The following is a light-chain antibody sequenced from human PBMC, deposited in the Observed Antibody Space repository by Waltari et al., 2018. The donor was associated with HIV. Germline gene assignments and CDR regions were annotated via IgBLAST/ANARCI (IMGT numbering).Light chain of an antibody. CDR3: QKYVLLPIT. J-gene: IGKJ5*01. V-gene: IGKV3-20*01. Sequence: ELVLTQSPGTLSLSPVERATLSCSASQSVRNRYSAWYQQKPGQAPRLLIYGASTRPTGIPDRFCGSGAGTEFTLNFSRLAPEDFVMYYCQKYVLLPITFGQGTRLEIK. CDR1: QSVRNRY. CDR2: GAS.